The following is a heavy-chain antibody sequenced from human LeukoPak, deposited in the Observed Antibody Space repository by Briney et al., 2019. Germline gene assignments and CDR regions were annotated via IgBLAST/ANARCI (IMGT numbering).Heavy chain of an antibody. Sequence: ASVKVSCKASGYTFTDYYMHWVRQAPGQGLEWMGWINPNSGGTNYAQKFQGRVTMTRDTSISTAYMELSRLRSDDTAVYYCSSGLSVRRSNNTPVDYWGQGTLVTVSS. CDR2: INPNSGGT. CDR1: GYTFTDYY. D-gene: IGHD1-1*01. CDR3: SSGLSVRRSNNTPVDY. V-gene: IGHV1-2*02. J-gene: IGHJ4*02.